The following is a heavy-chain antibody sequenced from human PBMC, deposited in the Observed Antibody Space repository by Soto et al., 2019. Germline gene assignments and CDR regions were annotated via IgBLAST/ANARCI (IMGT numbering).Heavy chain of an antibody. V-gene: IGHV3-49*03. J-gene: IGHJ4*02. Sequence: EVQLVESGGGLIQPGRSLRLSCKASGFILGDYALSWIRQTPGKGLEWVGFIRSKAYGGTTEYDESVKGRFSISRDESKSIAYLQMNSLKTEDTAVYYCAREGDFSINDWGQGTLVIVSS. CDR2: IRSKAYGGTT. CDR3: AREGDFSIND. CDR1: GFILGDYA. D-gene: IGHD4-4*01.